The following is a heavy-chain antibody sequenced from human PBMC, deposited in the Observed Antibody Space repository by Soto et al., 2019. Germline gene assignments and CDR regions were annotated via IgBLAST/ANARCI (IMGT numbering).Heavy chain of an antibody. D-gene: IGHD2-21*01. J-gene: IGHJ6*01. CDR2: IYWNDDK. CDR1: GFSLHTKRVG. Sequence: PKPLTPTQRVRKNCSSSGFSLHTKRVGVGWIRQPPGKALEWLALIYWNDDKRYSPSLKSRLTITKDTSKNQVVLTMTNMDPVDTSTYYCASAHYSTVSAFWG. V-gene: IGHV2-5*01. CDR3: ASAHYSTVSAF.